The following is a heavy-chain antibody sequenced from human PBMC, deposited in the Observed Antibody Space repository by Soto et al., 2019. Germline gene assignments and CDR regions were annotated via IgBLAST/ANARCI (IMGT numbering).Heavy chain of an antibody. CDR1: GGSFSGYY. V-gene: IGHV4-34*01. CDR3: ARFYKTMVRGVKLGQFDY. Sequence: SETLSLTCAVYGGSFSGYYWSWIRQPPGKGLEWIGEINHSGSTNYNPSLKSRVTISVDTSKNQFSLKLSSVTAADTAVYYCARFYKTMVRGVKLGQFDYWGQGTLVTVSS. D-gene: IGHD3-10*01. CDR2: INHSGST. J-gene: IGHJ4*02.